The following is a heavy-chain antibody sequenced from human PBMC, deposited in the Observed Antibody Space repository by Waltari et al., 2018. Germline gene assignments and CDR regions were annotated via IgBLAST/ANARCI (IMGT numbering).Heavy chain of an antibody. CDR3: ARPRTTVGTGLWNDGLQI. J-gene: IGHJ3*02. Sequence: QVQLVQSGAEVKKPGSSVKVSCKASGGTFSNYAITWVRQAPGQGLEWMGGSSPVFRSENYAQNFLERVTITADESTSTAYMELMGLTSDDTAVYYCARPRTTVGTGLWNDGLQIWGQGTLVTVSS. D-gene: IGHD1-1*01. CDR1: GGTFSNYA. CDR2: SSPVFRSE. V-gene: IGHV1-69*01.